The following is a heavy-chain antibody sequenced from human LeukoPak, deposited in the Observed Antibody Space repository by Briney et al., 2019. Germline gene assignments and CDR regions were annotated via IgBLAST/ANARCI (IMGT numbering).Heavy chain of an antibody. CDR3: ARRATTERGHSYGLDY. CDR1: GFTFSSHH. D-gene: IGHD5-18*01. V-gene: IGHV3-21*01. CDR2: ISTSSSSSSYI. J-gene: IGHJ4*02. Sequence: GGSLRLSCVVSGFTFSSHHMNWVRQAPGEGLEWVSSISTSSSSSSYIYYADSVTGRFTISRDNAKNSLYLQMNSLRAEDTAVYYCARRATTERGHSYGLDYWGQGTLVTVSS.